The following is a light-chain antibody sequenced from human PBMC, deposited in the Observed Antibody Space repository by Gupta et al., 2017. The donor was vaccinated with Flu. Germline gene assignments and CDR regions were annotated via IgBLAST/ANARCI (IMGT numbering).Light chain of an antibody. CDR3: QQSYSTPWT. V-gene: IGKV1-39*01. J-gene: IGKJ1*01. CDR1: QSINTY. CDR2: AAS. Sequence: DIQMTQSPSSLSAPVGDRVTITCRASQSINTYLNWYQQKPGKAPKVLIYAASNLQSGVPSRFSGSRSGTDFTLTISSLQPEDFATYYCQQSYSTPWTFGQGTKVEIK.